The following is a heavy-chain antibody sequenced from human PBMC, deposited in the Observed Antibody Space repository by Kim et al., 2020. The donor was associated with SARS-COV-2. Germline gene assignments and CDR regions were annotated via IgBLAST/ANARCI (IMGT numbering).Heavy chain of an antibody. J-gene: IGHJ5*02. Sequence: YNPSLKSRVTISVDTSKNQFSLKLSSVTAADTAVYYCATGGSGSSNWFDPWGQGTLVTVSS. V-gene: IGHV4-34*01. D-gene: IGHD3-10*01. CDR3: ATGGSGSSNWFDP.